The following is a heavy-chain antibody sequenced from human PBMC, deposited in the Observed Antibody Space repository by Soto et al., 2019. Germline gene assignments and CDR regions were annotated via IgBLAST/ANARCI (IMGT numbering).Heavy chain of an antibody. CDR2: ISYDGSNK. CDR3: ARVGDLSSYYYYYGMDV. D-gene: IGHD3-16*01. V-gene: IGHV3-30-3*01. CDR1: GFTFSSYA. J-gene: IGHJ6*02. Sequence: QVQLVESGGGVVQPGRSLRLSCAASGFTFSSYAMHWVRQAPGKGLEWVAVISYDGSNKYYADSVKGRFTISRDNSKNTLYLQMNSLRAEDTAVYYCARVGDLSSYYYYYGMDVWGQGTTVTVPS.